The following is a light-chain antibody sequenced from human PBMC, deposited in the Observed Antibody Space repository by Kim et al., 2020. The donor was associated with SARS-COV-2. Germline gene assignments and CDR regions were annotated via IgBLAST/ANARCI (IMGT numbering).Light chain of an antibody. V-gene: IGKV1-5*03. CDR1: QSISSW. Sequence: LSASVGDRVTITCRARQSISSWLAWYQQQPGKAPKLLIHKASTLESGVPSRFSGGGSGTEFTLTISSLQPDDFATYYCQQYNSWYTFGQGTKLEI. J-gene: IGKJ2*01. CDR3: QQYNSWYT. CDR2: KAS.